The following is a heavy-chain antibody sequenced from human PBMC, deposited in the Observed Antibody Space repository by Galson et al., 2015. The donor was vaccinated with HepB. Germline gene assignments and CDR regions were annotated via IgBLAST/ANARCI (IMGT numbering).Heavy chain of an antibody. CDR3: ARSPPRIAVAGTAVDY. CDR2: IIPIFGTA. CDR1: GGTFSSYA. J-gene: IGHJ4*02. D-gene: IGHD6-19*01. Sequence: SVKVSCKASGGTFSSYATSWVRQAPGQGLEWMGGIIPIFGTANYAQKFQGRVTITADESTSTAYMELSSLRSEDTAVYYCARSPPRIAVAGTAVDYWGQGTLVTVSS. V-gene: IGHV1-69*13.